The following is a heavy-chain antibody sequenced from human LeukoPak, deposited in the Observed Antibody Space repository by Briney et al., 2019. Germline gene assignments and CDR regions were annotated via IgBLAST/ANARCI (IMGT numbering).Heavy chain of an antibody. CDR2: IYDSGST. CDR1: GASIRSGDYY. CDR3: ARDCSGGSCYGAFDI. V-gene: IGHV4-30-4*01. J-gene: IGHJ3*02. D-gene: IGHD2-15*01. Sequence: SQTLSLTCAVSGASIRSGDYYWSWIRQPPGKGLEWIGYIYDSGSTYYNPSLKSRITISVDTSENRFSLKLSSVTATDTAVYYCARDCSGGSCYGAFDIWGQGTMVTVSS.